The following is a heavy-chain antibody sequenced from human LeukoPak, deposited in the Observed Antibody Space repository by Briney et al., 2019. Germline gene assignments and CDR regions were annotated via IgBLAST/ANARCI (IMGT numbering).Heavy chain of an antibody. V-gene: IGHV3-23*01. J-gene: IGHJ4*02. CDR3: ANWNTGYY. CDR2: ISGSGGST. Sequence: GGSLSLSCAASGFTLNTYAMSWVRHAPRKGLEGVSPISGSGGSTYYADSVEGRFTISRDNTKNPLYLQMNSLRAEDTAVYCCANWNTGYYWGQGTLVTVSS. D-gene: IGHD1/OR15-1a*01. CDR1: GFTLNTYA.